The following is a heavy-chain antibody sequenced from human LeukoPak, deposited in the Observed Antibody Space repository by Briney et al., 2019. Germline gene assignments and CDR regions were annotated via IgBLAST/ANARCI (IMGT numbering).Heavy chain of an antibody. CDR1: GFTFSSYW. D-gene: IGHD2-2*01. Sequence: GGSLRLSCAASGFTFSSYWMHWVRQAPGKGLVWVSRINTDGSSTSYADSVKGRFTISRDNAKNTLYLQMNSLRAEDTAVYYCARDLGFIVVVPAAIGYWGQGTLDTVSS. J-gene: IGHJ4*02. V-gene: IGHV3-74*01. CDR2: INTDGSST. CDR3: ARDLGFIVVVPAAIGY.